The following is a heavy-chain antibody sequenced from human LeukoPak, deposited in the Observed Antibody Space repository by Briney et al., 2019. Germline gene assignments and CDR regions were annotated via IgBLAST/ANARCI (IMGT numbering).Heavy chain of an antibody. D-gene: IGHD3-22*01. CDR2: VYYSGST. CDR1: GGSISTFY. J-gene: IGHJ4*02. Sequence: SETLSLTCTVSGGSISTFYWSWLRQPPGKQLEWIGYVYYSGSTNYNPPFKTRVTISVDTSKNQFSLKLSSVTPADTAVYYCARVDYDSSGYFDYWGQGTLVTVSS. CDR3: ARVDYDSSGYFDY. V-gene: IGHV4-59*01.